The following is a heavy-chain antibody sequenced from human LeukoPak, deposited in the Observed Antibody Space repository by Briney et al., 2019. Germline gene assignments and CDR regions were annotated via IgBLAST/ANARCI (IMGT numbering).Heavy chain of an antibody. V-gene: IGHV3-13*01. CDR2: IDTVGDT. CDR3: ALSYGRGLNYYYGMDV. J-gene: IGHJ6*02. CDR1: GFTFSRYD. Sequence: GGSLRLTCAASGFTFSRYDMHWVRQVTGKGLEWVSAIDTVGDTYYPDSVKGRFTISRENAKNSFYLQMNSLRAGDTAVYFCALSYGRGLNYYYGMDVWGQGTTVTVSS. D-gene: IGHD5-18*01.